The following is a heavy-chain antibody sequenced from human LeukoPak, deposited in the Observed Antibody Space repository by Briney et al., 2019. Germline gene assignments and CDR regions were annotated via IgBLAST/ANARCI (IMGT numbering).Heavy chain of an antibody. CDR2: IYYSGST. J-gene: IGHJ4*02. V-gene: IGHV4-39*07. Sequence: PSETLSLTCTVSGGSISSSSYYWGWIRQPPGKGLEWIGSIYYSGSTYYNPSLKSRVTISVDTSKNQFSLKLSPVTAADTAVYYCARDVSGFDYWGQGTLVTVSS. CDR1: GGSISSSSYY. CDR3: ARDVSGFDY. D-gene: IGHD3-10*01.